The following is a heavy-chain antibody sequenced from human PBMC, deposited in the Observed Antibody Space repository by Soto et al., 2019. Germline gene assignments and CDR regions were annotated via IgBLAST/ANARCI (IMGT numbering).Heavy chain of an antibody. Sequence: PGGSLRLSCAASGFTFSSYGMHWVRQAPGKGLEWVAVISYDGSNKYYADSVKGRFTISRDNSKNTLYLQMNSLRAEDTAVYYCAKDPAIWFGESYFDYWGQGTLVTVS. J-gene: IGHJ4*02. D-gene: IGHD3-10*01. V-gene: IGHV3-30*18. CDR1: GFTFSSYG. CDR3: AKDPAIWFGESYFDY. CDR2: ISYDGSNK.